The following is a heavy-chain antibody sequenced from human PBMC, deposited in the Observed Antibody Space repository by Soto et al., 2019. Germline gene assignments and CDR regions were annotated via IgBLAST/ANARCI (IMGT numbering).Heavy chain of an antibody. Sequence: SVKVSCKASGGTFSSYAISWVRQAPGQGLEWMGGIIPIFGTANYAQKFQGRVTITADESTSTAYMELSSLRSEDTAVYYCARDPNSSGYYYYYGMDVWGQGTTVTVS. CDR2: IIPIFGTA. D-gene: IGHD3-22*01. CDR3: ARDPNSSGYYYYYGMDV. J-gene: IGHJ6*02. V-gene: IGHV1-69*13. CDR1: GGTFSSYA.